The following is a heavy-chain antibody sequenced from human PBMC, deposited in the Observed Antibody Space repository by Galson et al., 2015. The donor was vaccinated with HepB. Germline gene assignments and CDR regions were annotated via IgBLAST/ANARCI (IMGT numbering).Heavy chain of an antibody. CDR3: ARPGSRVIRAFDI. V-gene: IGHV1-69*10. D-gene: IGHD3-16*02. CDR2: SIPLFGII. CDR1: GGTFSSYA. J-gene: IGHJ3*02. Sequence: SVKVSCKASGGTFSSYAISWVRQAPGQGLEWIGGSIPLFGIINYAQKFQGRVTMTRNTSISTAYMELSSLRSEDTAVYYCARPGSRVIRAFDIWGQGTMVTVSS.